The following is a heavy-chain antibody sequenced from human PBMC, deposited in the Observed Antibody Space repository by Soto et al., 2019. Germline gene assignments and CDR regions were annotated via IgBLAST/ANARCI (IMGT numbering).Heavy chain of an antibody. J-gene: IGHJ6*02. CDR2: ISPYDDDT. V-gene: IGHV1-18*01. CDR1: GYTFSSYG. D-gene: IGHD3-22*01. Sequence: QAQLVQSGPEVKKPGASVKVSCKASGYTFSSYGISWVRQAPGQGLEWLGWISPYDDDTKYAQNLKGRARMTTDTPTRTVYMDLRSLRSDDTAIYYCARGGYYDSSGSRNYHYYGMDVWGQGTTVTVSS. CDR3: ARGGYYDSSGSRNYHYYGMDV.